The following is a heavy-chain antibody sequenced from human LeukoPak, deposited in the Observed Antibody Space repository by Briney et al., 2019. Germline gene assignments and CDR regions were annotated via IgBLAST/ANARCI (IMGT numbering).Heavy chain of an antibody. D-gene: IGHD2-15*01. V-gene: IGHV3-53*01. CDR3: ARGGGYCSGGSCYFDY. J-gene: IGHJ4*02. Sequence: GGSLRLSCAASGFTFSDYYMSWIRQAPGKGLEWVSVIYSGGSTYYADSVKGRFTISRDNSKNTLYLQMNSLRAEDTAVYYCARGGGYCSGGSCYFDYWGQGTLVTVSS. CDR1: GFTFSDYY. CDR2: IYSGGST.